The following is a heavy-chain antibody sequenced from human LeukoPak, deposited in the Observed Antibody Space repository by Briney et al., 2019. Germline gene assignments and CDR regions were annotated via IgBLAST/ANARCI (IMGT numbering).Heavy chain of an antibody. CDR3: ARVVPGSVDPNYYYMDV. D-gene: IGHD2-2*01. V-gene: IGHV1-69*05. CDR1: GGTFSSYA. J-gene: IGHJ6*03. CDR2: IIPIFGTA. Sequence: ASVKVSCKASGGTFSSYAISWVRQAPGQGLEWMGGIIPIFGTANYAQKFQGRVTITTDESTSTAYMELSSLRSEDTAVYYCARVVPGSVDPNYYYMDVWGKGTTVTVSS.